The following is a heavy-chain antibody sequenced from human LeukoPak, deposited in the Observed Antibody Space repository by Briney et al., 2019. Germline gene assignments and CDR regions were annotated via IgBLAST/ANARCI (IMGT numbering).Heavy chain of an antibody. CDR2: IYSSGST. CDR1: GGSISSYY. Sequence: PSETLSLTCTVSGGSISSYYWSWIRQPAGKGLEWIGRIYSSGSTNYNPSLKSRVTLSVDTSKNEFSLKLSSVTAADTAVYYCARGLDTATRADLDYWGQGTLVTVSS. V-gene: IGHV4-4*07. J-gene: IGHJ4*02. D-gene: IGHD5-18*01. CDR3: ARGLDTATRADLDY.